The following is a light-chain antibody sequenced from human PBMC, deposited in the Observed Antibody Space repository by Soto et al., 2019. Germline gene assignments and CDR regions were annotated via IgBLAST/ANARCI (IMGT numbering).Light chain of an antibody. V-gene: IGKV3-20*01. CDR2: GAS. CDR3: QQYGSSPWT. J-gene: IGKJ1*01. CDR1: QSVSSSY. Sequence: EIVLTQSPGTVSLSPGERATLSCRASQSVSSSYLAWYQQKPGQAPRPLIYGASSRAIGIPDRFSGSGSGTDFTLTISRLEPEDFAVYYCQQYGSSPWTFGQGTKVDIK.